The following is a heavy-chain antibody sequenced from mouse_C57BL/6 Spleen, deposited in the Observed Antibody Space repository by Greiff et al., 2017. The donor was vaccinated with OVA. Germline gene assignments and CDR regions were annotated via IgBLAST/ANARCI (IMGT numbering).Heavy chain of an antibody. V-gene: IGHV2-2*01. CDR3: ARFDGYYGWYFDV. Sequence: QVQLQQSGPGLVQPSQSLSITCTVSGFSLTSYGVHWVRQSPGKGLEWLGVIWSGGSTDYNAAFISRLSISKDNSKSQVFFKMNSLQADDTAIYDCARFDGYYGWYFDVWGTGTTVTVSS. CDR2: IWSGGST. J-gene: IGHJ1*03. CDR1: GFSLTSYG. D-gene: IGHD2-3*01.